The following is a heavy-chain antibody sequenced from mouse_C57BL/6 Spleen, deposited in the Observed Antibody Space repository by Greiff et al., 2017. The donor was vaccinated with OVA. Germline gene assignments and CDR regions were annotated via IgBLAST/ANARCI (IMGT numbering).Heavy chain of an antibody. D-gene: IGHD2-1*01. CDR1: GYAFTNYL. V-gene: IGHV1-54*01. CDR3: ARRGYGNFY. CDR2: INPGSGGT. J-gene: IGHJ2*01. Sequence: QVQLQQSGAELVRPGTSVKVSCKASGYAFTNYLIEWVKQRPGQGLEWIGVINPGSGGTNYNEKFKGKATLTADKSSSTAYMQLSSLTSEDSAVYFCARRGYGNFYWGQGTTLTVSS.